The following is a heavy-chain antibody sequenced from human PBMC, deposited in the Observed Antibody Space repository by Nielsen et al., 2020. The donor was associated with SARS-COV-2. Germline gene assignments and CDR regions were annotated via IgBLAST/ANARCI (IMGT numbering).Heavy chain of an antibody. CDR2: INHSGST. J-gene: IGHJ4*02. V-gene: IGHV4-34*01. CDR1: GGSFSGYY. D-gene: IGHD3-16*02. Sequence: SETLSLTCAVYGGSFSGYYWSWIRQPPGKGLEWIGEINHSGSTNYNPSLKSRVTISVDKSKNQFSLKLSSVTAADTAVYYCARGRVWGSYRPVDYWGQGTLVTVSS. CDR3: ARGRVWGSYRPVDY.